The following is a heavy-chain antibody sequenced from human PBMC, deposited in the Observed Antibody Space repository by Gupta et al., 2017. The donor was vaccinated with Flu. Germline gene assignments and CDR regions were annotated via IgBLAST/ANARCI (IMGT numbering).Heavy chain of an antibody. CDR2: ISSSSSDI. Sequence: EEQLVESGGGLVKPGGSLRLSCAGSGFTLTYFAMTWVRQAPGKGLGWVSTISSSSSDISYADPVKGRFTISRDNAKNSLYLQMNSLRADDTAVYYCARRYCTTSTCYFAFDIWGQGTMVTVSS. CDR1: GFTLTYFA. J-gene: IGHJ3*02. CDR3: ARRYCTTSTCYFAFDI. V-gene: IGHV3-21*01. D-gene: IGHD2-8*01.